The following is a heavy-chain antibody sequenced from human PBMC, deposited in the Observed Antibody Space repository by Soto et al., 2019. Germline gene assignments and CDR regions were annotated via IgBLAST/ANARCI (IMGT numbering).Heavy chain of an antibody. J-gene: IGHJ4*02. CDR3: ARAGTVQLWLRPYFDY. CDR2: ISAYNGNT. V-gene: IGHV1-18*04. Sequence: ASVKVSCKASGYTFTSYGISWVRQAPGQGLEWMGWISAYNGNTNYAQKLQGRVTMTTDTSTSTASMELRSLRSDDTAVYYCARAGTVQLWLRPYFDYWGQGTLVTVSS. CDR1: GYTFTSYG. D-gene: IGHD5-18*01.